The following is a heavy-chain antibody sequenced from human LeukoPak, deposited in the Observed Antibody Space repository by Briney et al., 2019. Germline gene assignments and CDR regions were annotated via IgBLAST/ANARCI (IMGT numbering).Heavy chain of an antibody. CDR2: IYPGDSDT. V-gene: IGHV5-51*01. D-gene: IGHD2/OR15-2a*01. CDR3: ARQISPSAGWFDP. Sequence: GEPLKISCKGSGYSFTSYCIGWVRHMPGKRLEWMGIIYPGDSDTRYSPSFQGQVTISADKSISTAYLQWSSLKASDTAMYYCARQISPSAGWFDPWGQGTLVTVSS. CDR1: GYSFTSYC. J-gene: IGHJ5*02.